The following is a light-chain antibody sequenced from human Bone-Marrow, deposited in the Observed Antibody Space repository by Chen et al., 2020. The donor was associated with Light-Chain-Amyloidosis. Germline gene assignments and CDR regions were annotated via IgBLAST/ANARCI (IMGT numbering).Light chain of an antibody. V-gene: IGLV3-25*03. CDR2: RDT. CDR1: DLPTKY. Sequence: SYELTQPPSVSVSPGQPSMITCSGDDLPTKYAYCYQQKPGQAPVLVIHRDTERPSGISERFSGSSSGTTATLTISGVQAEDEADYHCQSADSSGTYEVIFGGGTKLTVL. J-gene: IGLJ2*01. CDR3: QSADSSGTYEVI.